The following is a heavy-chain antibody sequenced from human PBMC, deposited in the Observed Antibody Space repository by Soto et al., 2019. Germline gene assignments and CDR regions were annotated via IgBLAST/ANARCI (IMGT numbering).Heavy chain of an antibody. CDR2: INHSGST. J-gene: IGHJ4*02. V-gene: IGHV4-34*01. Sequence: SETLSLTCAVYGGSFSGYYWSWIRQPPGKGLEWIGEINHSGSTSYNPSLKSRVTISVDTSKNQFSLKLSSVTAADTAVYYCARGLSYGDFLYWGQGTLVTVSS. CDR1: GGSFSGYY. CDR3: ARGLSYGDFLY. D-gene: IGHD4-17*01.